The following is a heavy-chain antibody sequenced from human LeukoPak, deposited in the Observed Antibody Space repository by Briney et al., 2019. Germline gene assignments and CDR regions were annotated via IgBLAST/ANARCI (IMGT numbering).Heavy chain of an antibody. V-gene: IGHV4-61*01. CDR2: IYYSGST. J-gene: IGHJ4*02. Sequence: SETLSLTCTVSGGSVSSGSYYWSWIRQPPGKGLEWIGYIYYSGSTNHNPSLKSRVTISVDTSKNQFSLKLSSVTAADTAVYYCARASLYCGGDCYSSSYWGQGTLVTVSS. D-gene: IGHD2-21*02. CDR1: GGSVSSGSYY. CDR3: ARASLYCGGDCYSSSY.